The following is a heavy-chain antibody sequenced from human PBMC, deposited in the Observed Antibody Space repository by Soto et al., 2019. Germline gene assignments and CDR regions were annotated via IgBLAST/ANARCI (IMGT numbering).Heavy chain of an antibody. D-gene: IGHD1-7*01. V-gene: IGHV4-39*01. CDR3: ARHGGITGTFFGNYYYYGMDV. Sequence: SETLSLTCTVSGGSISGSSYYWGWIRQPPGKGLEWIGSIYYSGSTYYNPSLKSRVTISVDTSKNQFSLKLSSVTAADTAVYYCARHGGITGTFFGNYYYYGMDVWGQGTTVTVSS. CDR1: GGSISGSSYY. CDR2: IYYSGST. J-gene: IGHJ6*02.